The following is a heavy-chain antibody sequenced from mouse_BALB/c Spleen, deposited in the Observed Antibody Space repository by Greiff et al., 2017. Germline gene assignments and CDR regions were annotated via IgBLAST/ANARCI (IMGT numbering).Heavy chain of an antibody. V-gene: IGHV14-3*02. Sequence: EVQLQESGAELVKPGASVKLSCTASGFNIKDTYMHWVKQRPEQGLEWIGRIDPANGNTKYDPKFQGKATITADTSSNTAYLQLSSLTSEDTAVYYCARKGLVWYAMDYWGQGTSVTVSS. J-gene: IGHJ4*01. CDR1: GFNIKDTY. CDR3: ARKGLVWYAMDY. D-gene: IGHD2-10*02. CDR2: IDPANGNT.